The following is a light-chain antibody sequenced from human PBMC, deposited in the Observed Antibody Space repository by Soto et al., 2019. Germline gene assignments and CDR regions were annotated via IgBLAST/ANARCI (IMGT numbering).Light chain of an antibody. Sequence: DMQLTQSPSSLSASVGDRVTITCRASQGVSKWLAWYQQKPGKAPILLIHGASSLQSGVPSRFSGSGSGTEFTLTISSLQSEDFAVYYCQQYNNWPPITFGQGTRLEIK. CDR2: GAS. J-gene: IGKJ5*01. V-gene: IGKV1-12*01. CDR1: QGVSKW. CDR3: QQYNNWPPIT.